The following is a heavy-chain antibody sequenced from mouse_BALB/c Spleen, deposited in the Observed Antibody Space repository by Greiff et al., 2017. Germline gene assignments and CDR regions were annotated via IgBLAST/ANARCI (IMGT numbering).Heavy chain of an antibody. CDR3: ARGDYRYDGVDY. J-gene: IGHJ2*01. Sequence: VQLQQSGAELARPGASVKMSCKASGYTFTSYTMHWVKQRPGQGLEWIGYINPSSGYTNYNQKFKDKATLTADKSSSTAYMQLSSLTSEDSAVYYCARGDYRYDGVDYWGQGTTLTVSS. CDR2: INPSSGYT. V-gene: IGHV1-4*01. CDR1: GYTFTSYT. D-gene: IGHD2-14*01.